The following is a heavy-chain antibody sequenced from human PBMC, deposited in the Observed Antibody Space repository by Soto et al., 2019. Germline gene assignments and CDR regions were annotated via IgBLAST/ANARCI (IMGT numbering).Heavy chain of an antibody. D-gene: IGHD6-19*01. J-gene: IGHJ4*02. CDR3: ARGMFQWLVQYYFDY. V-gene: IGHV4-34*01. Sequence: QVQLQQWGAGLLKPSETLSLTCAVYGGSFSGYYWSWIRQPPGKGLEWSGEINHSGSTNYNPSLKSRVTTSVDTSKNQFSLKLSSVTAADTAVYYCARGMFQWLVQYYFDYWGQGTLVTVSS. CDR2: INHSGST. CDR1: GGSFSGYY.